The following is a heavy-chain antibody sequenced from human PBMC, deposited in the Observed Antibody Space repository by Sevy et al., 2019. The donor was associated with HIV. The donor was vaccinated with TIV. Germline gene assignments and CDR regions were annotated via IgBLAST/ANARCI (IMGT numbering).Heavy chain of an antibody. D-gene: IGHD3-10*01. J-gene: IGHJ4*02. CDR1: GFTFDDYA. Sequence: GGSLRLSCAASGFTFDDYAMHWVRQAPGKGLEWVSGISWNSGSIGYADSVKGRFTISRDHAKNSLYLQMNSLRAEDTALYYCAKDFNGAGSGGFDYWGQGTLVTVSS. V-gene: IGHV3-9*01. CDR3: AKDFNGAGSGGFDY. CDR2: ISWNSGSI.